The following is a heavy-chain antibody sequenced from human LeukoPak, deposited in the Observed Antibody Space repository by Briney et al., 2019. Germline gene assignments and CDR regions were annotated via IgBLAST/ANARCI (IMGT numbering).Heavy chain of an antibody. J-gene: IGHJ4*02. V-gene: IGHV3-74*01. Sequence: GGSLRLSCAASGFTFSSYWMHWVRQAPGKGLVWVSRINSDGSSTSYADSVKGRFTISRDNAKTTLYLQMNSPRAEDTAVYYCARDSPSYDFWSGYPNYWGQGTLVTVSS. D-gene: IGHD3-3*01. CDR3: ARDSPSYDFWSGYPNY. CDR1: GFTFSSYW. CDR2: INSDGSST.